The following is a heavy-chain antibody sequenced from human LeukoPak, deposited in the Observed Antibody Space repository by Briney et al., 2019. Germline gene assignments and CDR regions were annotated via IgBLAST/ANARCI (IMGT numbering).Heavy chain of an antibody. CDR1: GFAFDSEA. V-gene: IGHV3-23*01. J-gene: IGHJ4*02. D-gene: IGHD3-22*01. CDR2: ISPGGGTT. Sequence: PGGSLRLSCAVSGFAFDSEAMSWVRQSPARGLEWVASISPGGGTTYYADSVKGRFTISRDNSKNTLYLQMNSLRAEDTAVYYCVKAQVRVVVSSFGYWGQGTLVTVSS. CDR3: VKAQVRVVVSSFGY.